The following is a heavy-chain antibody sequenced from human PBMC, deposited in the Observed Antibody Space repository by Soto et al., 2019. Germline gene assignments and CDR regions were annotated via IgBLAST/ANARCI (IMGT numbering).Heavy chain of an antibody. CDR3: ARLNGYCISTNCQGYYGMDV. CDR2: IYYSGNT. J-gene: IGHJ6*02. V-gene: IGHV4-30-2*03. CDR1: GGSISSGGYS. D-gene: IGHD2-2*03. Sequence: SETLSLTCAVSGGSISSGGYSWSWIRQPPGKGLEWIGSIYYSGNTYYNPSLLSRVTISVDTSKNEFSLRLSSVTAADTAVYYCARLNGYCISTNCQGYYGMDVWGQGTTVTVSS.